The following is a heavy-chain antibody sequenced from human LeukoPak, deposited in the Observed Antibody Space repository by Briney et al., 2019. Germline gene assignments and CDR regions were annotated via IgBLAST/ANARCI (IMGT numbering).Heavy chain of an antibody. CDR2: ISGSGGST. J-gene: IGHJ3*02. V-gene: IGHV3-23*01. Sequence: GGSLRLSCAASGITFNYYYMSWVRQAPGKGLEWVSAISGSGGSTYYADSVKGRFTISRDNSKNTLYLQMNSLRAEDTAVYYCASRDSSGYYGAFDIWGQGTMVTVSS. CDR1: GITFNYYY. CDR3: ASRDSSGYYGAFDI. D-gene: IGHD3-22*01.